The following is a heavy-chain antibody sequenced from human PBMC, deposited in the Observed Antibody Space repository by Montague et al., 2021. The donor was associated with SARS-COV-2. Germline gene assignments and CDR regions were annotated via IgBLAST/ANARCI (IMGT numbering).Heavy chain of an antibody. CDR1: GFSVRETY. V-gene: IGHV3-66*01. Sequence: SLRLSCAASGFSVRETYMSWVRQVPGKGLEWVSVIYGGGNTFYADSVKARLIVSRGISKNTLFLEMNNLRVEDTAIYYCARGKEGSGWFGYFDSWGQGTLVTVSS. CDR2: IYGGGNT. CDR3: ARGKEGSGWFGYFDS. D-gene: IGHD6-19*01. J-gene: IGHJ4*02.